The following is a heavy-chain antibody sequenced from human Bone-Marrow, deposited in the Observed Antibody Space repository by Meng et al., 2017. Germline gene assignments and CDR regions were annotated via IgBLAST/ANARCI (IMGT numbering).Heavy chain of an antibody. CDR2: MNPNSANT. CDR3: ARGPGCSSLSCPYYFDY. CDR1: GYTFTSYD. D-gene: IGHD2-2*01. V-gene: IGHV1-8*01. J-gene: IGHJ4*02. Sequence: VGASGVGGEKAGCVVKVSCKDSGYTFTSYDINWVRQATGQGLEWMGWMNPNSANTGDAQKFQGRVTMTRNTSINTAYLELGSLRSEDTAVYYCARGPGCSSLSCPYYFDYWGQGTLVTVSS.